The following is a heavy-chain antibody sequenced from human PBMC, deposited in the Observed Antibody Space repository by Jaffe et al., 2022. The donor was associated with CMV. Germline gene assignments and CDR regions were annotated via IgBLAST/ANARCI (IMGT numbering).Heavy chain of an antibody. CDR3: ASHVVTRLDY. D-gene: IGHD2-2*01. V-gene: IGHV4-34*01. Sequence: QVQLQQWGAGLLKPSETLSLTCVVYGGSFSDYYWSWIRQPPGKGLEWIAEINHSGSTNYNPSLKSRATISVDTSKNQFSLKLTSVTAADTAVYYCASHVVTRLDYWGQGNLVTVSS. J-gene: IGHJ4*02. CDR1: GGSFSDYY. CDR2: INHSGST.